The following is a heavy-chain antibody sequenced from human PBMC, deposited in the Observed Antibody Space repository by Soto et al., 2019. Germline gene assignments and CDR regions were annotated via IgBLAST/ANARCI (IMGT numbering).Heavy chain of an antibody. CDR2: ISSSSSTI. J-gene: IGHJ4*02. CDR3: ARVWAIAGLDY. V-gene: IGHV3-48*01. D-gene: IGHD2-21*01. Sequence: PGGSLRLSCAASGFTFSSYSMNWVRQAPGKGLEWVSYISSSSSTIYYADSVKGRFTISRDNAKNSLYLQMNSLRAEDTAVYYYARVWAIAGLDYWGQGTLVTVSS. CDR1: GFTFSSYS.